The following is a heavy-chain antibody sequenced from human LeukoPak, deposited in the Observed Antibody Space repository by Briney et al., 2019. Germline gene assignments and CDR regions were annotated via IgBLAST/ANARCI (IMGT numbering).Heavy chain of an antibody. CDR1: GVSISPYY. D-gene: IGHD3-16*02. CDR3: ASRAALGIPAIDY. Sequence: SETLSLTCAVSGVSISPYYWAWIRQPPGKGLEWIGYIQTSGSNNQYPSLKSRVTISVDKSKNHFSLRLTSVTAADTAVYYCASRAALGIPAIDYWGQGTLVTVSS. CDR2: IQTSGSN. J-gene: IGHJ4*02. V-gene: IGHV4-4*09.